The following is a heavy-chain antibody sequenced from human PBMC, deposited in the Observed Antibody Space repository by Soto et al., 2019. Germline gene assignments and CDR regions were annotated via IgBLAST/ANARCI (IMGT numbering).Heavy chain of an antibody. J-gene: IGHJ6*02. D-gene: IGHD3-16*01. CDR1: GGTFSSYT. Sequence: QVQLVQSGAEVKKPGSSVKVSCKASGGTFSSYTISWVRQAPGQGLEWMGRIIPILGIANYAQKFQGRVTXXAXKXXSTAYTELRSLRSEDKAVYYCARFRRGSPSGGMDVWGQGTTVTVSS. V-gene: IGHV1-69*02. CDR3: ARFRRGSPSGGMDV. CDR2: IIPILGIA.